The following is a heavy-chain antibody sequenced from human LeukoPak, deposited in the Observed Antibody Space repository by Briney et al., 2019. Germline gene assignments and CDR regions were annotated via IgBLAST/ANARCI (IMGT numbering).Heavy chain of an antibody. CDR2: LHTDGNEK. Sequence: GGSLRLSCAVYGFSLSGYWMSWVRQAPGKGLEWVARLHTDGNEKYFVHSVKGCFTVSRDNAKNSLYLQMNSLRVEDTAVYYCARGGYSFDYLGQGTLVTVSS. J-gene: IGHJ4*02. CDR3: ARGGYSFDY. CDR1: GFSLSGYW. D-gene: IGHD5-12*01. V-gene: IGHV3-7*01.